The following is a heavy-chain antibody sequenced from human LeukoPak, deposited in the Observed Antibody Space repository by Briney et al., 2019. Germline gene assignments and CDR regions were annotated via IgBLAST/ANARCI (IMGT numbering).Heavy chain of an antibody. CDR1: GDSINSDDYY. D-gene: IGHD3-3*01. V-gene: IGHV4-61*02. CDR3: ARDIPYYDFWSGYFYAFDI. CDR2: IYTSGST. Sequence: SETLSLTCTASGDSINSDDYYWTWIRQAPGKGLEWIGRIYTSGSTNYNPSLESRVTMSVDTSKNQFSLKLSSVTAADTAVYYCARDIPYYDFWSGYFYAFDIWGQGTMVTVSS. J-gene: IGHJ3*02.